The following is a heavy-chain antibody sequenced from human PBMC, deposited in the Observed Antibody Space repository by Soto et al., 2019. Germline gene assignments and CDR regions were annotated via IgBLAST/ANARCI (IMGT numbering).Heavy chain of an antibody. CDR2: IYSGGST. V-gene: IGHV3-53*01. Sequence: EVQLVESGGGLIQPGGSLRLSCAASGFTVSNNYMRWVRQAPGKGLEWVSLIYSGGSTHYADSVKGPFTISRDNSKNTLYLQMNSLRVEDTAVYYCARDPPGIAASGGGGWGQGTLVTVSS. CDR3: ARDPPGIAASGGGG. CDR1: GFTVSNNY. J-gene: IGHJ4*02. D-gene: IGHD6-13*01.